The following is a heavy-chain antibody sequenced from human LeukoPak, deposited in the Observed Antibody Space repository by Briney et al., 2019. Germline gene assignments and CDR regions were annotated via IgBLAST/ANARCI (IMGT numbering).Heavy chain of an antibody. J-gene: IGHJ4*02. CDR2: IIPIFGTA. Sequence: GASVKVSCKASGGTFISYAISWVRQAPGQGLEWMGGIIPIFGTANYAQKFQGRVTITADESTSTAYMELSSLRSEDTAVYYCAVGYYDFWSGQKNDLRPSFDYWGQGTLVTVSS. CDR3: AVGYYDFWSGQKNDLRPSFDY. V-gene: IGHV1-69*13. CDR1: GGTFISYA. D-gene: IGHD3-3*01.